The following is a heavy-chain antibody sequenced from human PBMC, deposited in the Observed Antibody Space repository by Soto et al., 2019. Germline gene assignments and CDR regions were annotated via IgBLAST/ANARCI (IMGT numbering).Heavy chain of an antibody. CDR1: GYTFTSYD. Sequence: QVQLVQSGAEVRTPGASVKVSCKASGYTFTSYDINWVRQATGQGPEWMGWMNPDSGNTGYVQKLQGRVPMTTNTAISTAYMALSSLRSEDTAVYYCARSIGGSNVNFDYWGQGTLVTVSS. CDR3: ARSIGGSNVNFDY. J-gene: IGHJ4*02. D-gene: IGHD2-21*01. CDR2: MNPDSGNT. V-gene: IGHV1-8*01.